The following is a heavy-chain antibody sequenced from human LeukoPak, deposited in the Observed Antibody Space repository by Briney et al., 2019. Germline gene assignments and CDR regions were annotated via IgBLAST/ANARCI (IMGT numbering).Heavy chain of an antibody. J-gene: IGHJ4*02. CDR2: IDWDDDK. CDR3: ARMRTDSSGLFDY. Sequence: SGPTLVKPTQTLTLTCTFSGSSLSTSGMRVNWIRQPPGKALEWLARIDWDDDKFYNTFLKTRLTISKDTSKNQVVLTMTNMDPVDTATYYCARMRTDSSGLFDYWGQGTLVTVSS. CDR1: GSSLSTSGMR. V-gene: IGHV2-70*04. D-gene: IGHD3-22*01.